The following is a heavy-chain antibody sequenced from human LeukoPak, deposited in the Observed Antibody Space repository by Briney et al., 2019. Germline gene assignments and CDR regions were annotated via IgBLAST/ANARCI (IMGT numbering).Heavy chain of an antibody. CDR1: GYTFTSYA. CDR2: INAGNGNT. D-gene: IGHD3-10*01. V-gene: IGHV1-3*01. J-gene: IGHJ4*02. CDR3: ARESYGSGSYLGDY. Sequence: ASVKVSCKASGYTFTSYAMHWVRQAPGQRLEWMGWINAGNGNTKYSQKFQGRVTITRDTSASTVYMELSSLRSEDTAVYYCARESYGSGSYLGDYWGQGTLVTVSS.